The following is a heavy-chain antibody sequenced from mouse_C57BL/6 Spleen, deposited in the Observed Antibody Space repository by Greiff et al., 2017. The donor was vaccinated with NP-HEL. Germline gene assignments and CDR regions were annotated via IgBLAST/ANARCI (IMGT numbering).Heavy chain of an antibody. D-gene: IGHD1-1*01. Sequence: QVQLQQPGAELVKPGASVKMSCKASGYTFTSYWITWVKQRPGQGLEWIGDIYPGSGSTNYNEKFKSKATLTVDTSSSTAYMQLSILTSEDSAVYYGARTPLYYASSYPWYFDVWGTGTTVTVSS. V-gene: IGHV1-55*01. CDR2: IYPGSGST. J-gene: IGHJ1*03. CDR3: ARTPLYYASSYPWYFDV. CDR1: GYTFTSYW.